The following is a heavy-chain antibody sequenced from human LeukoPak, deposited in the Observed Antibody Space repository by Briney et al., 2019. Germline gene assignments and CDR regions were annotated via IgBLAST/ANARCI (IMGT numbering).Heavy chain of an antibody. J-gene: IGHJ4*02. CDR2: ISGYNGDT. CDR3: ARKAYGDYAQNDY. V-gene: IGHV1-18*01. D-gene: IGHD4-17*01. CDR1: GYTFTDYG. Sequence: ASVKVSCKASGYTFTDYGINWVRQAPGQGLEWMGWISGYNGDTKYAQRLQGRVTMTTDTSTSTAYMELRSLRSDDTAVYYCARKAYGDYAQNDYWGQGTRVTVSS.